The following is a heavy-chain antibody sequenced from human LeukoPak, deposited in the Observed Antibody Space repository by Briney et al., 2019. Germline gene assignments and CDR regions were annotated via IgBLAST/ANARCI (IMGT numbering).Heavy chain of an antibody. V-gene: IGHV4-61*08. D-gene: IGHD6-19*01. CDR1: GGSISSGDNY. CDR2: ISYSGDT. J-gene: IGHJ1*01. Sequence: SQTLSLTCTVSGGSISSGDNYWSWVRQPPGKGLEWIGYISYSGDTKYNPSLKSQLSMSVDTSKNQCSLMLTSVTAADTAVYYCARGSGWYPHWGQGTLVTVSS. CDR3: ARGSGWYPH.